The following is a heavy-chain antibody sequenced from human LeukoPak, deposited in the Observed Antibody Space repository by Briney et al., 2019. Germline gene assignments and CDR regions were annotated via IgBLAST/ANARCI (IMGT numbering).Heavy chain of an antibody. CDR3: ARSDIVVVPAAIKDYYYGMDV. J-gene: IGHJ6*02. V-gene: IGHV3-30-3*01. Sequence: GGSLRLSCAASGFTFSSYAMHWVRQAPGKGLEWVAVISYDGSNKYYADSVKGRFTISRDNSKNTLYLQMNSLRAEDTAVYYCARSDIVVVPAAIKDYYYGMDVWGQGTTVTVS. CDR2: ISYDGSNK. D-gene: IGHD2-2*01. CDR1: GFTFSSYA.